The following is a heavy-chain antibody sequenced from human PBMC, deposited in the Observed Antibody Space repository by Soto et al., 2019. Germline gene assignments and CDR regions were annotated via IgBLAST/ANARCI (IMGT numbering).Heavy chain of an antibody. CDR2: INAGNGNT. CDR1: GYTFTSYA. CDR3: ARVRCSGGSCYSLDYYGMDV. D-gene: IGHD2-15*01. Sequence: GASVKVSCKASGYTFTSYAMHWVRQAPGQRLEWMGWINAGNGNTKYSQKFQGRVTITRDTSASTAYMELSSLRSEDTAVYYCARVRCSGGSCYSLDYYGMDVWGQGTTVTVSS. V-gene: IGHV1-3*01. J-gene: IGHJ6*02.